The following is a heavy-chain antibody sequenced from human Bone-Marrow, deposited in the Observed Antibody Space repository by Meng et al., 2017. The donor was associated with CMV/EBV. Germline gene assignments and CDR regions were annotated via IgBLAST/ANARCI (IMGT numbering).Heavy chain of an antibody. D-gene: IGHD6-13*01. CDR1: GFSFSNFG. CDR2: VSYDGNNK. V-gene: IGHV3-30*03. Sequence: CAASGFSFSNFGMHWVRQAPGKGLEWVALVSYDGNNKYYVDSVKGRFTISRDNSKNTLYMEMNSLRAEDTAVYYCARERIAAAGIMDYWGQGTLVTVSS. CDR3: ARERIAAAGIMDY. J-gene: IGHJ4*02.